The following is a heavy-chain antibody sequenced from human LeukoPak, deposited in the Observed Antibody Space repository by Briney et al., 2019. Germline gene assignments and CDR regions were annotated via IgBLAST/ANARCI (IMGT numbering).Heavy chain of an antibody. CDR3: ARGRNRGYGNYCYYMDV. V-gene: IGHV4-34*01. J-gene: IGHJ6*03. D-gene: IGHD1-14*01. Sequence: PSETLSLTCAVYGGSFSGYYWSWIRQPPGKGLEWIGEINHSGSTNYNPSLKSRVTISVDTSKNQFSLKLSSVTAADTAVYYCARGRNRGYGNYCYYMDVWGKGTTVTVS. CDR2: INHSGST. CDR1: GGSFSGYY.